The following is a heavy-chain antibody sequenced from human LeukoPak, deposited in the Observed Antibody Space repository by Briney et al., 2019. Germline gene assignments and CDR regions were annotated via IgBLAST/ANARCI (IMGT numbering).Heavy chain of an antibody. CDR3: ARDSRYGSGSSPDY. J-gene: IGHJ4*02. CDR1: GYTLTSYG. CDR2: ISAYNGNT. Sequence: ASVKVSCKASGYTLTSYGISWVRQAPGQGLEWMGRISAYNGNTNYAQKLQGRVTMTTDTSTSTAYMELRSLRSDDTAVYYCARDSRYGSGSSPDYWGQGTLVTVSS. D-gene: IGHD3-10*01. V-gene: IGHV1-18*01.